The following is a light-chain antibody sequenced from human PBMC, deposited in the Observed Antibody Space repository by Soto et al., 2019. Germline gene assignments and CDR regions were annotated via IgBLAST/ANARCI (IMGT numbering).Light chain of an antibody. CDR1: QSVSSN. CDR2: GAS. V-gene: IGKV3-15*01. J-gene: IGKJ1*01. Sequence: EIVMTQSPATLSVSLGERATLSCRASQSVSSNLAWYQQKPGQAPRLLIYGASTRATGIPARFSGSGSGTEFTITISSLQSEDFAVYYCQQYKNWPTFGQGTKVEIK. CDR3: QQYKNWPT.